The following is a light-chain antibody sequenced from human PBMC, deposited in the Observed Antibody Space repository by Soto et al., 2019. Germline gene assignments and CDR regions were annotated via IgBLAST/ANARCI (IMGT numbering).Light chain of an antibody. Sequence: DIQMTQSPSSLSASVGDRVSITCRASQSISTWLAWYQQQPGGAPRLLIYDASSLQSGVPSRFRGNGSGTEFTLPISNLQPDDFSSYYCQHYYNYPWTFGQGTKV. CDR1: QSISTW. CDR2: DAS. J-gene: IGKJ1*01. V-gene: IGKV1-5*01. CDR3: QHYYNYPWT.